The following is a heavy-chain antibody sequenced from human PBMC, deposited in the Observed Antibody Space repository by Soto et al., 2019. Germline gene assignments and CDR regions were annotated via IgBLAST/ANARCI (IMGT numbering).Heavy chain of an antibody. D-gene: IGHD6-19*01. V-gene: IGHV3-9*01. CDR3: AISGWYGGYFDY. J-gene: IGHJ4*02. Sequence: EVQLVESGGGLVQPGRSLRLSCAASGFTFDDYAMHWVRQAPGKGLEWVSGISWNSGSIGYADSVKGRFTISRDNAKSSLYLQMNSPRAEDTAFDYFAISGWYGGYFDYWGQGTLVTVSS. CDR2: ISWNSGSI. CDR1: GFTFDDYA.